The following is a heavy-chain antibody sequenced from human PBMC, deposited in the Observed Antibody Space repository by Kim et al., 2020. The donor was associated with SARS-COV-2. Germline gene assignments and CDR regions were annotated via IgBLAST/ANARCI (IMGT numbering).Heavy chain of an antibody. D-gene: IGHD1-26*01. J-gene: IGHJ6*01. V-gene: IGHV3-23*01. Sequence: GGSLRLSCAASGFTFSNHAMSWFRQVPGKRPEWVSIISNGGDLSYYADSVRGRFTISRDNFKNTLNLQMNTLRVEDTAVYYCSKRHGVGGGMSGLMDFWG. CDR1: GFTFSNHA. CDR2: ISNGGDLS. CDR3: SKRHGVGGGMSGLMDF.